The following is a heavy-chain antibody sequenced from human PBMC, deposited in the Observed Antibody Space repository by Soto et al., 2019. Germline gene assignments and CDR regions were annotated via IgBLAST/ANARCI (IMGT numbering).Heavy chain of an antibody. CDR1: GGSISSYY. Sequence: PSATLSITGTVSGGSISSYYWSWIRQPPGKGLEWIGYIYYSGSTNYNPSLKSRVTISVDTSKNQFSLKLSSVTAADTAVYYCARGFETYYDFWSGYYTGYYYYGMDVWGQGTTVTVSS. CDR3: ARGFETYYDFWSGYYTGYYYYGMDV. D-gene: IGHD3-3*01. V-gene: IGHV4-59*01. CDR2: IYYSGST. J-gene: IGHJ6*02.